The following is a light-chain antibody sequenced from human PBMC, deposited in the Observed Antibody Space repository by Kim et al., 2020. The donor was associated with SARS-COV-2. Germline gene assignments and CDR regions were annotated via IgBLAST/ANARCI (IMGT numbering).Light chain of an antibody. CDR1: QSVSTW. Sequence: SVGDRVTSTCRASQSVSTWLAWYQQKPGKAPKVLIYDASSLHSGVPSRFSGSGSGTEFTLTISSLQPDDFATYYCQQYNTYATWTFGQGTKVDIK. V-gene: IGKV1-5*01. J-gene: IGKJ1*01. CDR3: QQYNTYATWT. CDR2: DAS.